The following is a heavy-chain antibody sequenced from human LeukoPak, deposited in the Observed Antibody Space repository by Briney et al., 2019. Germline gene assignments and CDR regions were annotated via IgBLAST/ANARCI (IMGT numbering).Heavy chain of an antibody. Sequence: PGGSLRLSCAASGFTFSSYAMSWVRQAPGKGLEWVSSISGSGGSTYYADSVKGRFTISRDNSKSTLYLQMNSLRAEDTAVYYCAKEAVGSRTNYNWFDPWGQGTLVTVSS. CDR3: AKEAVGSRTNYNWFDP. V-gene: IGHV3-23*01. D-gene: IGHD6-13*01. J-gene: IGHJ5*02. CDR2: ISGSGGST. CDR1: GFTFSSYA.